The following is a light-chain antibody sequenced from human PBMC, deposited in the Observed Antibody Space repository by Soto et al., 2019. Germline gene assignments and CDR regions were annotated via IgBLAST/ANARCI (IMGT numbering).Light chain of an antibody. CDR3: QQSYSTHFT. V-gene: IGKV1-39*01. Sequence: DIQMTQSPSSLSASVGDRVTITCRASQSTSIYLNWYQQKPGKAPKLLIYAASSLQSGFPSRFSGSESGTDFTLTISSLQPEDFANYYCQQSYSTHFTFGQGTKLEIK. J-gene: IGKJ2*01. CDR2: AAS. CDR1: QSTSIY.